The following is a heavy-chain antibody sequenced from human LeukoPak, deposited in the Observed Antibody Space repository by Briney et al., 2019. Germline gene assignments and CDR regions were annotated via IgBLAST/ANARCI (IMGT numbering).Heavy chain of an antibody. Sequence: SVKVSCKASGGTFSSYAISWVRQAPGQGLEWMGGIIPTFGTANYAQKFQGRVTITTDESTSTAYMELSSLRSEDTAVYYCAREGYGSSSVVYWGQGTLVTVSS. J-gene: IGHJ4*02. CDR3: AREGYGSSSVVY. V-gene: IGHV1-69*05. CDR2: IIPTFGTA. D-gene: IGHD6-6*01. CDR1: GGTFSSYA.